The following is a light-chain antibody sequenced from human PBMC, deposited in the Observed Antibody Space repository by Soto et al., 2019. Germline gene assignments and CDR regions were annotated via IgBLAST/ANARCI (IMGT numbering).Light chain of an antibody. CDR1: NIGSKS. V-gene: IGLV3-21*04. CDR2: YDS. J-gene: IGLJ2*01. CDR3: QVWDSSSDHPVV. Sequence: SYELTQPPSVSVAPGKTARITCGGNNIGSKSVHWYQQKPGQAPVLVIYYDSDRPSGIPERFSGSNSGNTATLTISRVEAGDEADYYCQVWDSSSDHPVVFGGGPKVTVL.